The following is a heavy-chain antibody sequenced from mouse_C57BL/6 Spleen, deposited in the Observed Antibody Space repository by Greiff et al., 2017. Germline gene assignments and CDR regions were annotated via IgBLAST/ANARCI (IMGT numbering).Heavy chain of an antibody. D-gene: IGHD1-1*01. Sequence: QVQLQQSGAELVKPGASVKISCKASGYAFSSYWMNWVKQRPGKGLEWIGQIYPGDGDTNYNGKFKGTATLTADKSSSTAYMQLSSLTSEDSAVYFCARQVTTVVAPHFDYWGQGTTLTVSS. CDR2: IYPGDGDT. CDR1: GYAFSSYW. CDR3: ARQVTTVVAPHFDY. J-gene: IGHJ2*01. V-gene: IGHV1-80*01.